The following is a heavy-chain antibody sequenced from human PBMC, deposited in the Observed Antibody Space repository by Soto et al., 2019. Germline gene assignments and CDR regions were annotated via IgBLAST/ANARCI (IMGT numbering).Heavy chain of an antibody. V-gene: IGHV3-21*01. CDR1: GFTFSSYS. D-gene: IGHD2-2*01. Sequence: EVQLVESGGDLVKPGGSLRLSCADSGFTFSSYSMNWVRQAPGKGLEWVSAISSSSAYIFYADSVKGRFTVSRDNAKKSQYLQRKSLSADDTAVYYCARGGREISRHLDYWGKATLVTVSS. CDR3: ARGGREISRHLDY. J-gene: IGHJ4*02. CDR2: ISSSSAYI.